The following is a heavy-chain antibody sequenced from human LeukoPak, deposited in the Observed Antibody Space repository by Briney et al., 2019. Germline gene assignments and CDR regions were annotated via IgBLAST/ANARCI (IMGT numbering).Heavy chain of an antibody. V-gene: IGHV1-8*02. CDR3: ARVAGSGWYRTGYYFDY. D-gene: IGHD6-19*01. CDR1: GYTFTGYY. CDR2: MNPNSGNT. Sequence: GASVKVSCKASGYTFTGYYIHWVRQATGQGLEWMGWMNPNSGNTGYAQKFQGRVTMTRNTSISTAYMELSSLRSEDTAVYYCARVAGSGWYRTGYYFDYWAQGTLVTVSS. J-gene: IGHJ4*02.